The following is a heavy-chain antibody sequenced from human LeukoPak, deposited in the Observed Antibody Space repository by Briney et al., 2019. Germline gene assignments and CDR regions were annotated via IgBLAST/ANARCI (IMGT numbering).Heavy chain of an antibody. CDR1: GGSISSYY. J-gene: IGHJ4*02. Sequence: SETLSLTCTVSGGSISSYYWRWIRQPAGKGLEWIGRIYTSGSTNYNPSLKSRVTMSVDTSKNQFSLKLSSVTAADTAVYYCARENYQQLVHPFDYWGQGTLVTVSS. CDR2: IYTSGST. D-gene: IGHD6-13*01. V-gene: IGHV4-4*07. CDR3: ARENYQQLVHPFDY.